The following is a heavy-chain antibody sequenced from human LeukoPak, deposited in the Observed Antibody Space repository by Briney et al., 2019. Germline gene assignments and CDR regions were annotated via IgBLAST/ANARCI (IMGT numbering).Heavy chain of an antibody. V-gene: IGHV3-23*01. D-gene: IGHD3/OR15-3a*01. CDR2: ISDSGGST. CDR3: AKRGVVIRVILVGFHKEAYYFES. CDR1: GITLNNYG. J-gene: IGHJ4*02. Sequence: PGGSLRLSCAVSGITLNNYGMTWVRQAPGKGLEWVAGISDSGGSTKYAASVKGRFTISRDNPKNTLYLQMNSLRAEDTAVYFCAKRGVVIRVILVGFHKEAYYFESWGQGTLVTVSS.